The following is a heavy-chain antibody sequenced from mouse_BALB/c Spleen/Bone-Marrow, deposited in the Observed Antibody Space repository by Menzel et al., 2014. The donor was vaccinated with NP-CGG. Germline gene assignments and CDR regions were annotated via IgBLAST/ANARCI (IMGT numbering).Heavy chain of an antibody. CDR3: AREGGYYYGSSPYFDV. D-gene: IGHD1-1*01. CDR1: GYSFTGYF. CDR2: INPYNGDT. J-gene: IGHJ1*01. V-gene: IGHV1-20*02. Sequence: EGQGVESGPELVRPGASVKISCKASGYSFTGYFMNWVMQSHGKSLEWIGRINPYNGDTFYNQKFKGKATLTVDKSSSIAHMELRSLASEDSAVYYCAREGGYYYGSSPYFDVWGAGTTVTVSS.